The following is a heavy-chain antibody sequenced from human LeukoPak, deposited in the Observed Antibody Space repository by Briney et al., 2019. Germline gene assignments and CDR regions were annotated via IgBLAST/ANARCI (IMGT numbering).Heavy chain of an antibody. CDR2: IYYGGST. CDR3: ARDFFDSSGYYGVFDY. V-gene: IGHV4-59*01. D-gene: IGHD3-22*01. Sequence: KASETLSLTCIVSGASMSTYYWSWIRQSPGKGLEWIGYIYYGGSTNYNPSLGSRVTISVDTSKNQFSLKLSSVTAADTAVYYCARDFFDSSGYYGVFDYWGQGTLVTVSS. J-gene: IGHJ4*02. CDR1: GASMSTYY.